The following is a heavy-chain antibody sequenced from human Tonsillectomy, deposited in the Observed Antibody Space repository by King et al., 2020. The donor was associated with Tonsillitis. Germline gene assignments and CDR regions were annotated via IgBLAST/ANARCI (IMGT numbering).Heavy chain of an antibody. Sequence: VQLVESGGGLVQPGGSLRLSCAASGLTFSSYWMNWVRQAPGKGLEWVAIIKQDGSQKYYVDSVKGRFTISRDNTQNSLYLQMNRLRPEDTAVYYCVAGRGWLFDYWGQGTLVSVS. CDR1: GLTFSSYW. CDR3: VAGRGWLFDY. V-gene: IGHV3-7*01. D-gene: IGHD6-19*01. J-gene: IGHJ4*02. CDR2: IKQDGSQK.